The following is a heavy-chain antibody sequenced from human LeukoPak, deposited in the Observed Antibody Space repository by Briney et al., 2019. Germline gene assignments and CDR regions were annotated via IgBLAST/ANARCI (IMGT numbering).Heavy chain of an antibody. V-gene: IGHV3-43*02. CDR3: ARVLGGGGYSSSWYHPYYYYYYGMDV. Sequence: PGGSLRLSCAASGFSFRDFSMHWVRQVPGKGLEWVSLISGDGGATHYADSVKGRFTISRDNNKNSLFLQMNSLRAEDTAVYYCARVLGGGGYSSSWYHPYYYYYYGMDVWGQGTTVTVSS. J-gene: IGHJ6*02. D-gene: IGHD6-13*01. CDR2: ISGDGGAT. CDR1: GFSFRDFS.